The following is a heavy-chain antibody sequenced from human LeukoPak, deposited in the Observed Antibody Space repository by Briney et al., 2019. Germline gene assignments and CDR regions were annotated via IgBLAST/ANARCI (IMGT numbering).Heavy chain of an antibody. CDR1: GGSISSSSYY. D-gene: IGHD3-10*01. J-gene: IGHJ6*03. CDR2: IYYSGST. V-gene: IGHV4-39*07. Sequence: PSETLSLTCTVSGGSISSSSYYWGWIRQPPGKGLEWIGSIYYSGSTYYNPSLKSRVTISVDTSKNQFSLKLSSVIAADTAVYYCARSPHYYGSGSYYYYYYMDVWGKGTTVTVSS. CDR3: ARSPHYYGSGSYYYYYYMDV.